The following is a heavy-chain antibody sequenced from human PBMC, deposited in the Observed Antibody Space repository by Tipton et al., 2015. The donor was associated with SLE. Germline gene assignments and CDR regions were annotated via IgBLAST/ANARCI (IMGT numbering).Heavy chain of an antibody. V-gene: IGHV4-59*11. D-gene: IGHD3-22*01. CDR3: ARVSDYYDSSGYYPASYYFDY. Sequence: TLSLTCTVSGDSISGQYWSWIRQPPGKGLEWIGYIYYSGTTNYNPSLKRRVTISVDTSKNQFSLKLSSVTAADTAVYYCARVSDYYDSSGYYPASYYFDYWGQGTLVTVSS. J-gene: IGHJ4*02. CDR2: IYYSGTT. CDR1: GDSISGQY.